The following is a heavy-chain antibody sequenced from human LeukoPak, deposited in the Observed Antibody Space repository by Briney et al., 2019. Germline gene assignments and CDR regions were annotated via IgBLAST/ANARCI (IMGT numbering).Heavy chain of an antibody. Sequence: GGSLRLSCAASGFTFSSYAMHWVRQAPGKGLEWVAVISYDGSNKYYADSVKGRFTISRDNSKNTVYLQMKSLRAEDTAVYYCAKDLRAAAADYWGQGTLVTVSS. CDR2: ISYDGSNK. CDR3: AKDLRAAAADY. J-gene: IGHJ4*02. D-gene: IGHD6-13*01. CDR1: GFTFSSYA. V-gene: IGHV3-30*04.